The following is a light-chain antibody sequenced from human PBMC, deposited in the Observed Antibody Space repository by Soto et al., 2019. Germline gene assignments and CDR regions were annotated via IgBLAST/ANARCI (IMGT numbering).Light chain of an antibody. CDR2: EVT. CDR3: CSYAGARTYVL. Sequence: QSALSQPASVSGSPGQSITTSCTGSASDVGSYNLVSWYQQHPGKAPKLVIYEVTKRPSGISSRFSGSKSGITASLTISGLQAEDGGDYYCCSYAGARTYVLFGGGTKLTVL. J-gene: IGLJ3*02. CDR1: ASDVGSYNL. V-gene: IGLV2-23*02.